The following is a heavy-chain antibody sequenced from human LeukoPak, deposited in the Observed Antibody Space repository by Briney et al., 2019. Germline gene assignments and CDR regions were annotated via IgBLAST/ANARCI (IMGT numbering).Heavy chain of an antibody. CDR3: ARDYFDLDWLSFDY. D-gene: IGHD3-9*01. Sequence: SVKVSCKASGGTFSSYAISWVRQAPGQGLEWMGRIVPIFGTANYAQKFQGRVTITTDESTSTAYMELSSLRSEDTAVYYCARDYFDLDWLSFDYWGQGTLVTVSS. CDR1: GGTFSSYA. CDR2: IVPIFGTA. J-gene: IGHJ4*02. V-gene: IGHV1-69*05.